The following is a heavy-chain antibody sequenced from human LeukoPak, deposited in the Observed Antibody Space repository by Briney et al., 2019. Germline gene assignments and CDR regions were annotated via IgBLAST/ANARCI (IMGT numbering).Heavy chain of an antibody. Sequence: GSSVKVSCKASGGTFSSYAISWVRQAPGQGLEWMGGIIPIFGTANYAQKFQGRVTITTDESTSTAYMELSSLRSEDTAVYYCARGTKYSSSWYKYYFDYWGQGTLVTVSS. CDR3: ARGTKYSSSWYKYYFDY. J-gene: IGHJ4*02. D-gene: IGHD6-13*01. V-gene: IGHV1-69*05. CDR1: GGTFSSYA. CDR2: IIPIFGTA.